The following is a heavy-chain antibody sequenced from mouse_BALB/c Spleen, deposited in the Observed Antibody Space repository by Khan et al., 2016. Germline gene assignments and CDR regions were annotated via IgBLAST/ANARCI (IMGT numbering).Heavy chain of an antibody. D-gene: IGHD2-14*01. Sequence: LQQPGAELVKPGASMKMSCKASGYTFTSYNMHWVKQTPGQGLEWIGAIYPGNGDTSYNQKFKGKATLTADNSSSTAYMQLSSLTSEDVAVYYCEREGNYFDYWGQGTTLTVSS. J-gene: IGHJ2*01. CDR2: IYPGNGDT. V-gene: IGHV1-12*01. CDR3: EREGNYFDY. CDR1: GYTFTSYN.